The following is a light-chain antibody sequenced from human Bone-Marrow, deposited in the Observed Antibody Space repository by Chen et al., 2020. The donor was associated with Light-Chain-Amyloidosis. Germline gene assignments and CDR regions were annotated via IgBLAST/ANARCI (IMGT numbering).Light chain of an antibody. Sequence: YALTQPPSVSVSPGQTARMICSGDDLPTKYAYWYQQKPGQAPVLVIHRDTERPSGISERFSGSSSGTTATLTISGVQAEDEADYHCQSADSSGTYEVIFGGGTKLTVL. J-gene: IGLJ2*01. CDR2: RDT. CDR1: DLPTKY. CDR3: QSADSSGTYEVI. V-gene: IGLV3-25*03.